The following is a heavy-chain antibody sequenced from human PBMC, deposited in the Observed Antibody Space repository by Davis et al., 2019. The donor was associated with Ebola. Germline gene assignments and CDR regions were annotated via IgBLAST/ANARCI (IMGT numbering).Heavy chain of an antibody. V-gene: IGHV3-30*03. Sequence: GESLKISCAASGFTFSSYGMHWVRQAPGKGLEWVAVISYDGSNKYYADSVKGRFTISRHNSKNTLYLQMNSLRAEDTAVYYCARGHGEIYYYGMDVWGQGTTVTVSS. CDR2: ISYDGSNK. J-gene: IGHJ6*02. D-gene: IGHD2-21*01. CDR1: GFTFSSYG. CDR3: ARGHGEIYYYGMDV.